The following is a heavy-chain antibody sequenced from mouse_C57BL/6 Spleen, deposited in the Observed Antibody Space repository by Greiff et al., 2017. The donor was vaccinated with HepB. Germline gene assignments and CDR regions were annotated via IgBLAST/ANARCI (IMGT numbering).Heavy chain of an antibody. CDR3: ARYYYGNYAMDY. J-gene: IGHJ4*01. CDR1: GYTFTSYW. D-gene: IGHD1-1*01. V-gene: IGHV1-69*01. Sequence: QVQLKQPGAELVMPGASVKLSCKASGYTFTSYWMHWVKQRPGQGLEWIGEIDPSDSYTNYNQKFKGKSTLTVDKSSSTAYMQLSSLTSEDSAVYYCARYYYGNYAMDYWGQGTSVTVSS. CDR2: IDPSDSYT.